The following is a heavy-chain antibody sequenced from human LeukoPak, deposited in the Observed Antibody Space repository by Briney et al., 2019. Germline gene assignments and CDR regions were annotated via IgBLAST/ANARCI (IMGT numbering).Heavy chain of an antibody. J-gene: IGHJ4*02. Sequence: SETLSLTCTVSGGSISSSSYYWGWIRQPPGKGLEWIGSIYYSGSTNYNPSLKSRVTISVDTSKNQFSLKLSSVTAADTAVYYCARGLYDFSYYFDYWGQGTLVTVSS. CDR2: IYYSGST. CDR1: GGSISSSSYY. CDR3: ARGLYDFSYYFDY. D-gene: IGHD3-3*01. V-gene: IGHV4-39*07.